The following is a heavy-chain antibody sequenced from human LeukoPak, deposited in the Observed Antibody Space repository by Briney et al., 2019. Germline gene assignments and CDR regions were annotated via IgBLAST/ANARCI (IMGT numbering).Heavy chain of an antibody. D-gene: IGHD4-11*01. CDR3: ARENSNPTHYYYYYGMDV. CDR2: INPSGGST. J-gene: IGHJ6*02. Sequence: GASVKVSCKASGGTFSSYAISWVRQAPGQGLEWMGLINPSGGSTSYAQKFQGRVTMTRDTSTSTVYMELSSLRSEDTAVYYCARENSNPTHYYYYYGMDVWGQGTTVTVSS. CDR1: GGTFSSYA. V-gene: IGHV1-46*01.